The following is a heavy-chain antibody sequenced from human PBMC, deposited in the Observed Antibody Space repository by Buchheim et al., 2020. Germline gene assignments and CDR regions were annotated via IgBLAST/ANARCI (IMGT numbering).Heavy chain of an antibody. D-gene: IGHD3-22*01. Sequence: QLQLQESGPGLVKPSETLSLTCSVSGASDISGNYYWGWMRQPPGKGLEWIGSMHYTGVPYYNPSLKSRATTSGDKSKKQFSLNMRSVTAADTAMYYGVRQHAEDTSGYPADYWGQGTL. CDR1: GASDISGNYY. CDR2: MHYTGVP. V-gene: IGHV4-39*01. J-gene: IGHJ4*02. CDR3: VRQHAEDTSGYPADY.